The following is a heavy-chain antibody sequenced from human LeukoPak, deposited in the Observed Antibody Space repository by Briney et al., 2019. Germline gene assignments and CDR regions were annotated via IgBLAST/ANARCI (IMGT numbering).Heavy chain of an antibody. CDR2: IIPIFGTA. CDR3: ARDTVPYDSSGYYDY. V-gene: IGHV1-69*13. D-gene: IGHD3-22*01. Sequence: SVKVSCKASGYTFTSYYMHWVRQAPGQGLVWMGGIIPIFGTANYAQKFQGRVTITADESTSTAYMELSSLRSEDTAVYYCARDTVPYDSSGYYDYWGQGTLVTVSS. J-gene: IGHJ4*02. CDR1: GYTFTSYY.